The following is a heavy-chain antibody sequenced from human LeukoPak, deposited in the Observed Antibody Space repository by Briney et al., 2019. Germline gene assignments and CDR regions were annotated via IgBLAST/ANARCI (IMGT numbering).Heavy chain of an antibody. CDR1: GFTFSSYA. J-gene: IGHJ3*02. Sequence: GGSLRLSCAASGFTFSSYAMSWVCQAPGKGLEWVSAISCSGGSTYYADSVKGRFTISRDNSKNTLYLQMNSLRAEDTAVYYCAREHAPTWEPRKDAFDIWGQGTMVTVSS. CDR2: ISCSGGST. V-gene: IGHV3-23*01. CDR3: AREHAPTWEPRKDAFDI. D-gene: IGHD1-26*01.